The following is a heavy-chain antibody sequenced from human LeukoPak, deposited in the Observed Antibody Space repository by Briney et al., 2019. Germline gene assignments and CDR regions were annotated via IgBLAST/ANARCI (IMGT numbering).Heavy chain of an antibody. CDR2: INHSGST. D-gene: IGHD2-2*02. CDR1: GVSISSSNYY. J-gene: IGHJ4*02. Sequence: SETLSLTCTVSGVSISSSNYYWSWIRQPPGKGLEWIGEINHSGSTNYNPSLKSRVTISVDTSKNQFSLKLSSVTAADTAVYYCAYTGYYFDYWGQGTLVTVSS. CDR3: AYTGYYFDY. V-gene: IGHV4-39*07.